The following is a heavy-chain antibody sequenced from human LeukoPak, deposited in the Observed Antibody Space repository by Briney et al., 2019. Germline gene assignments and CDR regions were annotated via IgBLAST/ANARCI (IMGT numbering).Heavy chain of an antibody. CDR3: ARADYYGDYGWFDP. Sequence: GGSLRLSCAASGFTFSSSAMSWVRQPPGKGLEWVSAMSASGGSTYYADSVKGRFTISRDNAKNSLYLQMNSLRAEDTAVYYCARADYYGDYGWFDPWGQGTLVTVSS. D-gene: IGHD4-17*01. J-gene: IGHJ5*02. V-gene: IGHV3-23*01. CDR1: GFTFSSSA. CDR2: MSASGGST.